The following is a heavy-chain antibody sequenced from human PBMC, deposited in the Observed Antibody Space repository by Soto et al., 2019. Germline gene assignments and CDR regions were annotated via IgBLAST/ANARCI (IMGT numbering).Heavy chain of an antibody. Sequence: QVQLVQSGAEVKKPGSSVKVSCKASGGTFSSYAISWVRQAPGQGLEWMGGIIPIFGTTTYAQKFQGRVTXXADESTSTAYMKLSSLRSEDTAVYYCARADYYDSSGPHFDYWGQGTLVTVSS. J-gene: IGHJ4*02. CDR3: ARADYYDSSGPHFDY. D-gene: IGHD3-22*01. CDR1: GGTFSSYA. V-gene: IGHV1-69*12. CDR2: IIPIFGTT.